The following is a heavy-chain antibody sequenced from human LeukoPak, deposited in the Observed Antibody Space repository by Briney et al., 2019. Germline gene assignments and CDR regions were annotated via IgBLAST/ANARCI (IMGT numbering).Heavy chain of an antibody. CDR2: ISAYNGNT. CDR3: ARWEMYYYDSSGYYDLNAFDI. J-gene: IGHJ3*02. CDR1: GYTFTSYG. V-gene: IGHV1-18*01. Sequence: ASVKVSCKASGYTFTSYGISWVRQAPGQGLEWMGWISAYNGNTNYAQKLQGGVTMTTDTSTSTAYMELRSLRSDDTAVYYCARWEMYYYDSSGYYDLNAFDIWGQGTMVTVSS. D-gene: IGHD3-22*01.